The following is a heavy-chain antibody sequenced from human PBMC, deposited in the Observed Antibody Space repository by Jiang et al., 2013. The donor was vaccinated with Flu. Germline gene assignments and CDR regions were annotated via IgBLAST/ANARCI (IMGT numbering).Heavy chain of an antibody. J-gene: IGHJ4*02. Sequence: GLVKPSETLSLTCSVFGDSINSNNYYWGWIRQAPGQGLEWVGSIYFMGPLTKNPSLKSRVTMSLDTSKNQFSLKLRSVTAADTAVYFCARNVMTTVTQFFDYWGQGTLITVSS. D-gene: IGHD4-17*01. CDR1: GDSINSNNYY. CDR2: IYFMGPL. CDR3: ARNVMTTVTQFFDY. V-gene: IGHV4-39*07.